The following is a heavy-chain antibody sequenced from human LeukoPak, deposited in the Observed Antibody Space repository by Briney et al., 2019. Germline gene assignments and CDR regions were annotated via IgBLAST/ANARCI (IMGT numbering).Heavy chain of an antibody. V-gene: IGHV3-21*01. CDR3: ARGDYDFWSGYANYYYYYYMDV. J-gene: IGHJ6*03. D-gene: IGHD3-3*01. CDR1: GFIFSSYW. CDR2: ISSSSSYI. Sequence: PGGSQRLSCATSGFIFSSYWMCWVRQAPGKGLEWVSSISSSSSYIYYADSVKGRFTISRDNAKNSLYLQVNSLRAEDTAVYYCARGDYDFWSGYANYYYYYYMDVWGKGTTVTVSS.